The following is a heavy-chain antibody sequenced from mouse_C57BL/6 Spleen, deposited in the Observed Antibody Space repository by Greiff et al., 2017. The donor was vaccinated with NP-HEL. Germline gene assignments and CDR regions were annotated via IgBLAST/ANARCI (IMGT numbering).Heavy chain of an antibody. CDR3: ARDLGSSLYWYFDV. J-gene: IGHJ1*03. Sequence: QVQLKQSGSELRSPGSSVKLSCKDFDSEVFPIAYMSWVRQKPGHGFEWIGGILPSIGRTIYGEKFEDKATLDADTLSNTAYLELNSLTSEDSAIYYCARDLGSSLYWYFDVWGTGTTVTVSS. CDR2: ILPSIGRT. V-gene: IGHV15-2*01. CDR1: DSEVFPIAY. D-gene: IGHD1-1*01.